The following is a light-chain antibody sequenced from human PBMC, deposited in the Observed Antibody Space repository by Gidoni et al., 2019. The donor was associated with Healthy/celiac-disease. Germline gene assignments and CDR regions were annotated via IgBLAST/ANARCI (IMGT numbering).Light chain of an antibody. J-gene: IGLJ2*01. CDR3: QSYDSSLSGL. CDR1: SSNIGAGYD. CDR2: GNS. Sequence: QSVLTQPPSVSGAPGQRVTISCTGSSSNIGAGYDVTWYQQRPGTAPKLLSYGNSNRPSGVPDRFSGSKSGTSASLAITGLQAEDEADYYCQSYDSSLSGLFGGGTKLTVL. V-gene: IGLV1-40*01.